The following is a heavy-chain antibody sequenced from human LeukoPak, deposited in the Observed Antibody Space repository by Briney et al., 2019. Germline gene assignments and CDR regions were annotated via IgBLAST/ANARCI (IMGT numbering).Heavy chain of an antibody. J-gene: IGHJ4*02. Sequence: PSETLSLTCAVYGGSFSGYYWSWLRQSPGKGLEWIGEINHSGSTNYNPSLKSRVTISVDTSKNQFSLKLSSVTAADTAIYYCARPTRQRNYYGSGNYYQGYFDYWGQGTLVTVSS. CDR2: INHSGST. V-gene: IGHV4-34*01. CDR1: GGSFSGYY. CDR3: ARPTRQRNYYGSGNYYQGYFDY. D-gene: IGHD3-10*01.